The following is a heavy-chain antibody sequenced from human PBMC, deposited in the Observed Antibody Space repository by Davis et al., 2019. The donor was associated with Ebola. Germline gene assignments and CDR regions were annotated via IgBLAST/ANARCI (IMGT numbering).Heavy chain of an antibody. CDR1: GFTFSNYG. V-gene: IGHV3-30*02. CDR2: IRYDGSHK. J-gene: IGHJ4*02. Sequence: PGGSLRLSCAASGFTFSNYGIHWVRQAPGKGLEWVAFIRYDGSHKWYADSVKGRFAISRDNSKSTLFLQMNSLRAEDTAVYYCAKDLQGSWGGIFDYWGQGTLVTVSS. D-gene: IGHD7-27*01. CDR3: AKDLQGSWGGIFDY.